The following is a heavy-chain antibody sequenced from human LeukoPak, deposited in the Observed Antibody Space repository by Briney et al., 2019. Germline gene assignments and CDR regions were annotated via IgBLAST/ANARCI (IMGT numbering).Heavy chain of an antibody. CDR2: ISGSGGST. CDR1: GFTFSSYA. J-gene: IGHJ4*02. Sequence: GVSLRLSCAASGFTFSSYAMSWVRQAPGKGLEWVSAISGSGGSTYYADSVKGRFTISRDNSKNTLYLQMNSLRAEDTAVYYCAKDGCSGGSCYSFDYWGQGTLVTVSS. V-gene: IGHV3-23*01. CDR3: AKDGCSGGSCYSFDY. D-gene: IGHD2-15*01.